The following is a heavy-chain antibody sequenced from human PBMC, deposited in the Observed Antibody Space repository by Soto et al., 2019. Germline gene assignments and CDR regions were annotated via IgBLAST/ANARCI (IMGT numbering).Heavy chain of an antibody. V-gene: IGHV4-39*01. CDR2: IYYSGST. CDR3: ARQVRFGELLFGYFDD. D-gene: IGHD3-10*01. J-gene: IGHJ4*02. Sequence: SETLSLTCTVSGGSISSSSYYWGWIRQPPGKGLEWIGSIYYSGSTYYNPSLKSRVTISVDTSKNQFSLKLSSVTAADTAVYYCARQVRFGELLFGYFDDWGQGTLVTVSS. CDR1: GGSISSSSYY.